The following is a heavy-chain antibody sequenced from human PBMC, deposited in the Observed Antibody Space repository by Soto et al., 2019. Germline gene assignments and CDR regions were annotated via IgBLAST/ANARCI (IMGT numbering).Heavy chain of an antibody. CDR3: AKNPGYYYDSTGYHFDY. J-gene: IGHJ4*02. Sequence: GGSLRLSCAASEFTFSNYAMSWVRQAPGKGLEWVSAISYGGGTKYYAESVKGRFTISRDNSKNTLYLQMNSLRAEDTAVYYCAKNPGYYYDSTGYHFDYWGQGTLVTVSS. CDR2: ISYGGGTK. V-gene: IGHV3-23*01. D-gene: IGHD3-22*01. CDR1: EFTFSNYA.